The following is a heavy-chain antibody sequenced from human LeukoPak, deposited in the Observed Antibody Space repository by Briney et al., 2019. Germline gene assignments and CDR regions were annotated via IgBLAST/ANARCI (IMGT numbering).Heavy chain of an antibody. CDR3: ARVTYYYDSSGYYFRIIDY. V-gene: IGHV3-7*03. Sequence: GGSLRLSCVASGFTFSSHWMSWVRQAPGKGLEWVANIKQDGSEKYYVDSLKGRFTFSRDNAKNSLYLQKNSLRAEDTAVYYCARVTYYYDSSGYYFRIIDYWGQGTLVTVSS. CDR1: GFTFSSHW. D-gene: IGHD3-22*01. CDR2: IKQDGSEK. J-gene: IGHJ4*02.